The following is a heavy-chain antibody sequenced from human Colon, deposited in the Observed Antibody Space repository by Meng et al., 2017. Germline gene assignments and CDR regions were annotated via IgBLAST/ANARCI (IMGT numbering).Heavy chain of an antibody. V-gene: IGHV3-74*01. CDR1: GFTFSSYW. CDR3: ARDGGHRGDY. D-gene: IGHD2-15*01. Sequence: EWRRVGAGGGLVQPGGSLGLSCSASGFTFSSYWMHWVRQAPGKGLVWVSRINSDESSISYADSVKGRFTISRDNAKNTLYLQMNSLRAEDTAVYYCARDGGHRGDYWGQGTLVTVSS. CDR2: INSDESSI. J-gene: IGHJ4*02.